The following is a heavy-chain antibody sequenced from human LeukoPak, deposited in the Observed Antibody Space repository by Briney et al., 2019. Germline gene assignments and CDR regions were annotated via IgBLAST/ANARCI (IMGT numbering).Heavy chain of an antibody. Sequence: GGSLRLSCAASGFTFSSYGMHWVRQAPDKGLEWVAVIWDDGSNKYYADSVKGRFTISRDNSKNTLYLQMNSLRAEDTAVYYCARDSNLRELAYWGQGTLDTVSS. CDR3: ARDSNLRELAY. D-gene: IGHD3-16*01. J-gene: IGHJ4*02. CDR2: IWDDGSNK. V-gene: IGHV3-33*01. CDR1: GFTFSSYG.